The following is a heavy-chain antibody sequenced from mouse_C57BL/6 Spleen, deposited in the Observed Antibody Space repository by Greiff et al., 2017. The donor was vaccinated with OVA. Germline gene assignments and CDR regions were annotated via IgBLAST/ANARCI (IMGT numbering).Heavy chain of an antibody. CDR3: ATSVVATKAMDY. V-gene: IGHV2-5*01. J-gene: IGHJ4*01. CDR1: GFSLTSYG. Sequence: VQLQESGPGLVQPSQSLSITCTVSGFSLTSYGVHWVRQSPGKGLEWLGVIWRGGSTDYNAAFMSRLSITKDNSKSQVFFKRNSLQADDTDIYYCATSVVATKAMDYWGQGTSVTVSS. D-gene: IGHD1-1*01. CDR2: IWRGGST.